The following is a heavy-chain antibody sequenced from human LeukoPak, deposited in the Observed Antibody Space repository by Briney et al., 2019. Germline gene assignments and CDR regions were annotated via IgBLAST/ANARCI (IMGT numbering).Heavy chain of an antibody. Sequence: GASVKVSCKASGYTFTGSYMHWVRQAPGQGLEWMGWISAYNGNTNYAQKLQGRVTMTTDTSTSTAYMELRSLRSDDTAVYYCARGGLWFGEFPHYMDVWGKGTTVTISS. CDR2: ISAYNGNT. CDR1: GYTFTGSY. J-gene: IGHJ6*03. D-gene: IGHD3-10*01. CDR3: ARGGLWFGEFPHYMDV. V-gene: IGHV1-18*04.